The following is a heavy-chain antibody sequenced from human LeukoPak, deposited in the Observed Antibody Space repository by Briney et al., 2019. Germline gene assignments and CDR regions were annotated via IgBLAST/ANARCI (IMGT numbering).Heavy chain of an antibody. CDR1: GGTFSSYA. V-gene: IGHV1-69*05. J-gene: IGHJ3*02. Sequence: ASVKVSCKASGGTFSSYAISWVRQAPGQGLEWMGRIIPIFGTANYAQKFQGRVTITTDGSTSTAYMELSSLRSEDTAVYYCARASYVRDAFDIWGQGTMVTVSS. CDR3: ARASYVRDAFDI. CDR2: IIPIFGTA. D-gene: IGHD3-10*02.